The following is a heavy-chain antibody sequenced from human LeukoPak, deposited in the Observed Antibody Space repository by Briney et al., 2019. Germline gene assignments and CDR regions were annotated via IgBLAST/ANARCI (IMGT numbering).Heavy chain of an antibody. CDR1: GYTFTSYG. Sequence: GASVKVSCKASGYTFTSYGISWVRQAPGQGLEWMGWISAYNGNTNYAQKLQGRVTMTTDTSTSTAYMELRSLRSDDTAVYYCANSGYCSGGSCYIDAFDIWGQGTMVTVSS. V-gene: IGHV1-18*01. CDR3: ANSGYCSGGSCYIDAFDI. J-gene: IGHJ3*02. CDR2: ISAYNGNT. D-gene: IGHD2-15*01.